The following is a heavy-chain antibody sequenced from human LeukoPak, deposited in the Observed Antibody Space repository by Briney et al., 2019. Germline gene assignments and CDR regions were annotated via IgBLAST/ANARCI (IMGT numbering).Heavy chain of an antibody. CDR2: INPSGGST. CDR3: ARESHVERDDF. CDR1: GYTFTNYY. V-gene: IGHV1-46*01. D-gene: IGHD1-1*01. Sequence: ASVKVSCKTSGYTFTNYYMHWVRQAPGQGLEWMGIINPSGGSTSYAQKFQGRVTMTRDTSTSTVYMELSSLRSEDTAVYYCARESHVERDDFWGQGTLITVSS. J-gene: IGHJ4*02.